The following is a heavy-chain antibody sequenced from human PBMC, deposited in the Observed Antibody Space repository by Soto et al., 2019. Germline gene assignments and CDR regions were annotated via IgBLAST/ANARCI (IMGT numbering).Heavy chain of an antibody. V-gene: IGHV4-34*01. CDR3: ARQFKGIAMRDY. D-gene: IGHD6-13*01. J-gene: IGHJ4*02. Sequence: QVQLQQWGAGLLKPSETLSLTCGVYGGSFSGYYWSWIRQPPGRGLEWIGKINHSGSTNYNNPSLKSRVTISVDTSKNQFSLKLSSVTAADTAVYYCARQFKGIAMRDYWGQGTLVTVSS. CDR1: GGSFSGYY. CDR2: INHSGST.